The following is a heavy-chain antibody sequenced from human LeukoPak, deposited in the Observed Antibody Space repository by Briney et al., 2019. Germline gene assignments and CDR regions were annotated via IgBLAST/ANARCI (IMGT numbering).Heavy chain of an antibody. J-gene: IGHJ5*02. Sequence: SETLSLTCSVSGVSISSYYWSWIRQPPGKGLEWIGYIYYSGSTNFNPSLKSRVTISVDTSKTQFSLKLSSVTAADTAVYYCARAHVRSNWFDPWGQGTLVTVSS. CDR2: IYYSGST. CDR3: ARAHVRSNWFDP. V-gene: IGHV4-59*12. CDR1: GVSISSYY.